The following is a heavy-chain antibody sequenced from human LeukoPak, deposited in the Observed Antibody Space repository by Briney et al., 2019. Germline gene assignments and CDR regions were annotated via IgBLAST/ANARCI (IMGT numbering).Heavy chain of an antibody. D-gene: IGHD6-19*01. J-gene: IGHJ4*02. CDR1: GFTFSSYG. V-gene: IGHV3-30*02. CDR2: IRYDGSNK. CDR3: AKSIAVAGLAGGRTFDY. Sequence: GGSLRLSCAASGFTFSSYGMHWVRQAPGKGLEWVAFIRYDGSNKYYADFVKGRFTISRDNSENTLYLQMNSLRPEDTAVYYCAKSIAVAGLAGGRTFDYWGQGTLVTVSS.